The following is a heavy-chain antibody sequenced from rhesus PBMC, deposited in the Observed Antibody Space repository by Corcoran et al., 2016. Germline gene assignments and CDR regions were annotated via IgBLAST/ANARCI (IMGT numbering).Heavy chain of an antibody. V-gene: IGHV4-122*02. J-gene: IGHJ4*01. CDR1: GYSISSGYY. CDR3: ARGRSSWSIDY. D-gene: IGHD6-13*01. CDR2: ITYSGST. Sequence: QVQLQESGPGLVKPSETLSLTGAVSGYSISSGYYWSWIRQPPGKGLEWIGYITYSGSTSYNPSLKSRVTISRDTSKNQFSLKLSSVTAADTAVYYCARGRSSWSIDYWGQGVLVTVSS.